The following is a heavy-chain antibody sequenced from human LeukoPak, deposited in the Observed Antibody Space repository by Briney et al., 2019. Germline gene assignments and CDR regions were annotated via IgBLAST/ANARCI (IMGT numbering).Heavy chain of an antibody. Sequence: QSGGSLRLSCAASGFTFSSYAMSWVRQAPGKGLEWVSTFSGRGDTYYANSVKGRFTISRDNSNNTLYLHLNSLTAGDTATYYCAKGSEWELPFYFDLWGQGTLVTVSS. CDR2: FSGRGDT. CDR1: GFTFSSYA. D-gene: IGHD1-26*01. CDR3: AKGSEWELPFYFDL. V-gene: IGHV3-23*01. J-gene: IGHJ4*02.